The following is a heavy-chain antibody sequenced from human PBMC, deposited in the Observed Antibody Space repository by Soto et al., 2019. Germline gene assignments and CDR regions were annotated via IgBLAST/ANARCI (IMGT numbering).Heavy chain of an antibody. J-gene: IGHJ4*01. CDR3: ARDRVPKISGFFPFDY. D-gene: IGHD3-22*01. CDR1: GYTFNIYG. CDR2: ISAFNGNT. Sequence: QIQLVQSGAEVKKPGASVKVSCKASGYTFNIYGINWVRQAPGQGLEWMGWISAFNGNTNYAQNVQGRVTMTTHTSPSTAYVELRSLRSDDTAVYYCARDRVPKISGFFPFDYCGHGTLVTVSS. V-gene: IGHV1-18*01.